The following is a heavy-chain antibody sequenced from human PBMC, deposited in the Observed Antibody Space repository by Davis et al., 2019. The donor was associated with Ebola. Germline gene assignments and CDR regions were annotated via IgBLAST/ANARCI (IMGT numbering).Heavy chain of an antibody. D-gene: IGHD1-1*01. CDR3: ARAGGRYGHHDY. CDR1: GYTFSSHG. J-gene: IGHJ4*02. CDR2: INPNSGGT. V-gene: IGHV1-2*02. Sequence: ASVKVSCKASGYTFSSHGISWVRQAPGQGLEWMGWINPNSGGTNYAQKFQGRVTMTRDTSISTAYMELSRLRSDDTAVYYCARAGGRYGHHDYWGQGTLVTVSS.